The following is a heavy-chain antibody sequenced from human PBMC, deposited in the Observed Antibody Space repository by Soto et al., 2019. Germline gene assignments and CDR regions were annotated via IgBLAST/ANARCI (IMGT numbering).Heavy chain of an antibody. CDR2: ISSSSSYI. CDR3: ARERGYSYGSNWFDP. D-gene: IGHD5-18*01. CDR1: GFTFSSYS. Sequence: GGSLRLSCAASGFTFSSYSMNWVRQAPGKGLEWVSSISSSSSYIYYADSVKGRFTISRDNAKNSLYLQMNSLRAEDTAVYYCARERGYSYGSNWFDPWGQGTLVTVSS. J-gene: IGHJ5*02. V-gene: IGHV3-21*01.